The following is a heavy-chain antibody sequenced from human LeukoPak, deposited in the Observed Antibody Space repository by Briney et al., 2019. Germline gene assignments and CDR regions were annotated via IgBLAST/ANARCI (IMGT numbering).Heavy chain of an antibody. Sequence: PGGSLRLSCAASGFTFSNAWMNWVRQPPGKGLEWIGEINHSGSTNYNPSLKSRVTISVDTSKNQFSLKLSSVTAADTAVYYCARESGYCSSTSCYEYFDYWGQGTLVTVSS. V-gene: IGHV4-34*01. J-gene: IGHJ4*02. CDR1: GFTFSNAW. CDR2: INHSGST. D-gene: IGHD2-2*01. CDR3: ARESGYCSSTSCYEYFDY.